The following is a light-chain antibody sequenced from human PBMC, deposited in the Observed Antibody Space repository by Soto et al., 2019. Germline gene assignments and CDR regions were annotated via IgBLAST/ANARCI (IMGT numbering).Light chain of an antibody. V-gene: IGKV1-9*01. J-gene: IGKJ1*01. CDR2: AAS. CDR1: QGISSY. Sequence: DFQLTQSPSFLSASVGDRVTITCRASQGISSYLAWYQQKPGKAPKLLIYAASTLQSGVPSRFSGSGSGTEFTLTISSLQPEDFATYYCQQRIRYTWTFGQGTKVEIK. CDR3: QQRIRYTWT.